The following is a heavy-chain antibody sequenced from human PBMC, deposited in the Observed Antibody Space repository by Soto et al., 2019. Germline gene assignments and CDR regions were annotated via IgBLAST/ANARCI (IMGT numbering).Heavy chain of an antibody. CDR2: INHSGST. CDR3: ARGVVVAATEFDY. J-gene: IGHJ4*02. Sequence: SETLSLTCAVYGGSFSGYYWSWIRQPPGKGLEWIGEINHSGSTNYNPSLKSRVTISVDTSKNQFSLKLSSVTAADTAVYYCARGVVVAATEFDYWGQGTLVTVSS. CDR1: GGSFSGYY. V-gene: IGHV4-34*01. D-gene: IGHD2-15*01.